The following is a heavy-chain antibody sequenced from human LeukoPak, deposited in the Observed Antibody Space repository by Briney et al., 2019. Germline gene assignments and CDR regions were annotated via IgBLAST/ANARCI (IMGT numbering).Heavy chain of an antibody. V-gene: IGHV3-23*01. CDR1: GFTFSSYA. D-gene: IGHD6-13*01. CDR2: ISGSGGST. J-gene: IGHJ4*02. Sequence: GGSLRLSCAASGFTFSSYAMNWVRQAPGQGLEWVSGISGSGGSTYYADSVKGRFTISRDNSKNTLYLQMNSLRAEDTAVYYCARIKRENIAAAGTVDYWGQGTLVTVSS. CDR3: ARIKRENIAAAGTVDY.